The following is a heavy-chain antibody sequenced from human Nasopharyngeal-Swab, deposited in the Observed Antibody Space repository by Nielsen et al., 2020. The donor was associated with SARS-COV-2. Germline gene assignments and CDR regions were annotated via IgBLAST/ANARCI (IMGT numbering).Heavy chain of an antibody. D-gene: IGHD6-13*01. CDR2: IYGGRRT. Sequence: GGSLRLSCVASTFQISFNYVSWVRQAPGKGLEWVSVIYGGRRTWYADSVRGRFTISRDNSNNILYLQMNSLRVEDTAIYFCARPHSSQYSYGLDAWGQGTTVTVSS. CDR3: ARPHSSQYSYGLDA. CDR1: TFQISFNY. J-gene: IGHJ6*02. V-gene: IGHV3-53*01.